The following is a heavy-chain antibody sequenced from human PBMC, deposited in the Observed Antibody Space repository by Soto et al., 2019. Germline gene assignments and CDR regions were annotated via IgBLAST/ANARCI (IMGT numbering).Heavy chain of an antibody. J-gene: IGHJ6*01. V-gene: IGHV3-23*01. CDR2: ISGSGTST. D-gene: IGHD6-13*01. CDR1: GFTFSYYA. CDR3: AKGSSTWYYYAMDV. Sequence: GSLRLSCAASGFTFSYYAMTWVRQAPGKGLEWVSAISGSGTSTYYADSVKGRFTISRDNSKNTLYLQMNSLRAEDTAVYYCAKGSSTWYYYAMDVWGQVTTVTDSS.